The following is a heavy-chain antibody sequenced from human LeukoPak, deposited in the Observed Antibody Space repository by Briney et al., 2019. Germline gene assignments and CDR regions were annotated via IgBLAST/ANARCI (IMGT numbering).Heavy chain of an antibody. CDR3: ARGETGGFDY. D-gene: IGHD1-1*01. Sequence: GGSLRLSCGASGFTFSTYGMHWVRQAPGKGLEWVAVIWYDGSYKYYADSVKGRFTTSRDNSKNTLYLQMNSLRAEDAALYYCARGETGGFDYWGQGTLVTVSS. J-gene: IGHJ4*02. V-gene: IGHV3-33*01. CDR1: GFTFSTYG. CDR2: IWYDGSYK.